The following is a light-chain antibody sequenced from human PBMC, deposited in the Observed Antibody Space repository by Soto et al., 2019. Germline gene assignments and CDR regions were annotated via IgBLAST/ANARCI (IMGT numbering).Light chain of an antibody. J-gene: IGKJ4*02. Sequence: DIQLTQSPSFLSASVGDRVTITCRASQGISSYFAWYQQKPGKAPKLLLYAVSTLQSGVPSRFGGSGSGTEFTLPISSLQPEDFATYYFQQLYSYRLTFGGGTKVEIK. CDR1: QGISSY. CDR3: QQLYSYRLT. CDR2: AVS. V-gene: IGKV1-9*01.